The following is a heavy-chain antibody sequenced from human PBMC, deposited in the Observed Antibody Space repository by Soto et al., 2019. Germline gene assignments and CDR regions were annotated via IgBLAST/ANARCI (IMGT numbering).Heavy chain of an antibody. Sequence: EVQLVESGGGLVQPGRSLRLSCAASGFTFDDYAMHWVRQAPGKGLEWVSGISWNSNSIDYAGSVKGRFTISRDNAKSSLYLQMNSLRAEDTALYYCTKASTYDNSGEFDYWGQGTLVTVSS. D-gene: IGHD3-22*01. CDR3: TKASTYDNSGEFDY. CDR2: ISWNSNSI. CDR1: GFTFDDYA. J-gene: IGHJ4*02. V-gene: IGHV3-9*01.